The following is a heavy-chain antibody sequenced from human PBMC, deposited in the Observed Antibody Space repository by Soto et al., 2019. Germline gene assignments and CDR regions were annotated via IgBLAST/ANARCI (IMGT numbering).Heavy chain of an antibody. Sequence: PSETLSLTCTVSGGSINNYYWSWIRQPPGKGLEWIGYIYYSGSTNYNPSLKSRVTVSLDTSKSQFSLKLSSVTAADTAVYYCARVPNYRPYYYYYGMDVWGQGTTVTVSS. V-gene: IGHV4-59*01. CDR2: IYYSGST. CDR1: GGSINNYY. D-gene: IGHD4-4*01. J-gene: IGHJ6*02. CDR3: ARVPNYRPYYYYYGMDV.